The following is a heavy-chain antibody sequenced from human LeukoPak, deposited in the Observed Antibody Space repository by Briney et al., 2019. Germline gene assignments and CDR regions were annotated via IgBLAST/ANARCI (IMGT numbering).Heavy chain of an antibody. CDR1: GFTLSNYN. CDR2: ISSRGSYT. V-gene: IGHV3-21*06. Sequence: GGPLTLPCAASGFTLSNYNMNWVRQAPGKGLEWVSYISSRGSYTYYADSVKGRFTISRDNAKNSLYLQMNSLRAEDTAVYYCARIDAFGIWGQGTMVTVSS. J-gene: IGHJ3*02. CDR3: ARIDAFGI.